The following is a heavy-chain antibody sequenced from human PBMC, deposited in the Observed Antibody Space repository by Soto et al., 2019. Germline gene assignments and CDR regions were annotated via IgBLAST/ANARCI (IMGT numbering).Heavy chain of an antibody. CDR1: GGSITSSGSA. CDR3: ARAGDCSSTSCYGWRYNWFDP. V-gene: IGHV4-39*01. Sequence: TSETLSLTCNASGGSITSSGSAWGWIRQSPGKGLEWIGTIDYSGNIYYIPSLKSRVTISVDTSKNQISLKLSSVTAADTAVYYCARAGDCSSTSCYGWRYNWFDPWGQGTLVTVSS. D-gene: IGHD2-2*01. J-gene: IGHJ5*02. CDR2: IDYSGNI.